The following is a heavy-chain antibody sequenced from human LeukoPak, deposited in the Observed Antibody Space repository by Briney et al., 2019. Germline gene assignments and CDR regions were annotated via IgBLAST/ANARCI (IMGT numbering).Heavy chain of an antibody. Sequence: GGSLRLSCAAPEFTFSSYRMNWVRQAPGKGLEWVANIKEDGSDKNYVDSMKGRFTISRDNAKNSLYLQMNSLRAEDTAVYYCARDAAYGYDRFDYWGQGTQVTVSS. D-gene: IGHD5-18*01. V-gene: IGHV3-7*01. J-gene: IGHJ4*02. CDR1: EFTFSSYR. CDR3: ARDAAYGYDRFDY. CDR2: IKEDGSDK.